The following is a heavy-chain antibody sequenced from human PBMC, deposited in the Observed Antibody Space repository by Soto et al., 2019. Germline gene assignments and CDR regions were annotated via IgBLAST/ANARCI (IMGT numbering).Heavy chain of an antibody. CDR2: ISGSGGST. D-gene: IGHD6-13*01. V-gene: IGHV3-23*01. J-gene: IGHJ6*03. Sequence: GGSLRLSCAASGFTFSSYAMSWVRQAPGKGLEWVSAISGSGGSTYYADSVKGRFTISRDNSKNTLYLQMNGLRAEETAVYYCAKTSVGIAHGYYMDVWGKGTTVTVSS. CDR3: AKTSVGIAHGYYMDV. CDR1: GFTFSSYA.